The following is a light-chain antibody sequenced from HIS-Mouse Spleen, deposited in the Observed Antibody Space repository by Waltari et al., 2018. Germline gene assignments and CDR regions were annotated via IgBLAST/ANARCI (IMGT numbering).Light chain of an antibody. CDR3: SSYTSSSFNVV. CDR1: SSDVGGYNY. Sequence: QSALTQPVSVSGSPGQSITISCTGTSSDVGGYNYVSWYQQHPGKAPKLMIYDVSNRPSGVSNRFSGSKSGNTASLTISGLQAEDEADYYCSSYTSSSFNVVFGGGTKLTVL. J-gene: IGLJ2*01. V-gene: IGLV2-14*03. CDR2: DVS.